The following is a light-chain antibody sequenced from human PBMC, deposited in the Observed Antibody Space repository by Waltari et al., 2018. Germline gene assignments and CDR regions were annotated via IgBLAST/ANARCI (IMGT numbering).Light chain of an antibody. J-gene: IGKJ4*01. V-gene: IGKV3-11*01. Sequence: VLTQSPATLSLSAGERATLSCRASPSVFNYLAWYQQKPGQAPRLLIYVTSKRATGIPARFSGSGSGTDFTLTISNLEAEDFALYYCQQGSILPLTFGGGTKVEIK. CDR1: PSVFNY. CDR2: VTS. CDR3: QQGSILPLT.